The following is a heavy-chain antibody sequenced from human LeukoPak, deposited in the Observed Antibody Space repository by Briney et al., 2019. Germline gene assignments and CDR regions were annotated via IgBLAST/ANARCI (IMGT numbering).Heavy chain of an antibody. J-gene: IGHJ3*02. CDR3: AGPYYYDGSGYYQGAFDI. V-gene: IGHV3-48*03. CDR1: GFTFSRYE. CDR2: ISSSGSTI. D-gene: IGHD3-22*01. Sequence: GGSLRLSCAASGFTFSRYEMNWVRQAPGKGLEWGSYISSSGSTIYYADSVKGRFTISRDNAKNSLYLQMNSLRAEDTALYYCAGPYYYDGSGYYQGAFDIWGQGTMVTVSS.